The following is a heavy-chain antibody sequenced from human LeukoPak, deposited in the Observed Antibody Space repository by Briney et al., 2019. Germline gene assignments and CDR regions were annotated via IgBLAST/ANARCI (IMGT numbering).Heavy chain of an antibody. CDR2: FDPEDGET. D-gene: IGHD4-17*01. Sequence: ASVNVSCKVSGYTLTELSMHWVRQAPGKGLEWMGGFDPEDGETIYAQKFQGRVTMTEDTSTDTAYMELSSLRSEDTAVYYCARDGGPPPYGDNGPGYYGMDVWGQGTTVTVSS. CDR3: ARDGGPPPYGDNGPGYYGMDV. CDR1: GYTLTELS. V-gene: IGHV1-24*01. J-gene: IGHJ6*02.